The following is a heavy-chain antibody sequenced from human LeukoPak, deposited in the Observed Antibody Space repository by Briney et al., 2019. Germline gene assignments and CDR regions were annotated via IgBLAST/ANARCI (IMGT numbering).Heavy chain of an antibody. CDR2: ISSNGGST. V-gene: IGHV3-64*04. J-gene: IGHJ4*02. CDR1: GFTFSSHA. CDR3: ARDKQWLKCFDY. D-gene: IGHD6-19*01. Sequence: GGSLRLSCSGSGFTFSSHAMHWVRQAPGKRLEYVSGISSNGGSTYYADSVKDRFTISRDNSKNTLYLQMYSLRPDDTAVYYCARDKQWLKCFDYWGQGTLVTVSS.